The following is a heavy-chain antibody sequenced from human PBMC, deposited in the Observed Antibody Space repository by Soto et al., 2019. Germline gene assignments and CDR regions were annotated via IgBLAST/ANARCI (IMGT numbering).Heavy chain of an antibody. Sequence: QITLKESGPPLVKPTQTLTLTCTVSGFSLNTGGVAVGWIRQPPGKALEWLALIYWDDDKGYSPSLQSRLSITRDASNNRRDLTMSNMDSVDTATCYCAYGIPYRRDWFRNWFAPWGQGTLVTVSS. CDR2: IYWDDDK. CDR3: AYGIPYRRDWFRNWFAP. J-gene: IGHJ5*02. V-gene: IGHV2-5*02. CDR1: GFSLNTGGVA. D-gene: IGHD3-9*01.